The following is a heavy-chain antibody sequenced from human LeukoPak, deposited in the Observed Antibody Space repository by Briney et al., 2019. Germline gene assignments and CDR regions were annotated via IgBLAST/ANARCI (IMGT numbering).Heavy chain of an antibody. V-gene: IGHV4-59*01. Sequence: SETLSLTCTVSGGSISSYYWSWIRQPPGKGLEWIGYIYDGGSTNYNASLKSRVTISVDTSKKQFSLRLSSVTAADTAVYYCARVPSDAFDIWGQGTMVTVSS. J-gene: IGHJ3*02. CDR3: ARVPSDAFDI. CDR1: GGSISSYY. CDR2: IYDGGST.